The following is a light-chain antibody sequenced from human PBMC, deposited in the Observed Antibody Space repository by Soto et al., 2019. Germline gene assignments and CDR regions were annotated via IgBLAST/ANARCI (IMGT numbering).Light chain of an antibody. Sequence: EIVLTQSPATLSLFPGEGAPLSCRASQTIRDYLAWYQKKPGQAPRLLLYDASYRATGIPARFSGSGSVTDFALTICTLGPDEVAVDYCQQRSVWPPTIGDGKKVEL. CDR2: DAS. J-gene: IGKJ4*01. CDR1: QTIRDY. CDR3: QQRSVWPPT. V-gene: IGKV3-11*01.